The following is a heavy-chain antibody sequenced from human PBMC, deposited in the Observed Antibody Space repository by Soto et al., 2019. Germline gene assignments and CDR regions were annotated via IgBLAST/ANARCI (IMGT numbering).Heavy chain of an antibody. V-gene: IGHV1-46*03. J-gene: IGHJ4*02. CDR1: GYTFTSYY. Sequence: QVQLVQSGAEVKKPGASVKVSCKASGYTFTSYYMHWVRQAPGQGLEWMGIINPSGGSTSYAQKFQRRVTMTRDTSTSTVYMELSSLRSEDTAVYCCVTGYSSSYQSFDYWGKGTLVTVSS. CDR2: INPSGGST. D-gene: IGHD6-6*01. CDR3: VTGYSSSYQSFDY.